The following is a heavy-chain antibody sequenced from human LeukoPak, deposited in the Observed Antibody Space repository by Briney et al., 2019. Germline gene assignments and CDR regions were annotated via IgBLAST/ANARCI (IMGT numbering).Heavy chain of an antibody. CDR3: ARAGRDLLREFDP. J-gene: IGHJ5*02. CDR2: STAYNGNT. V-gene: IGHV1-18*01. CDR1: GYTFTSYG. D-gene: IGHD1-26*01. Sequence: ASVKVSCKASGYTFTSYGISWVRQAPGQGLEWMGWSTAYNGNTKYAQKLLGRVTMTTDTSTSTAYMELRSLRSDDTAVYYCARAGRDLLREFDPWGQGTLVTVSS.